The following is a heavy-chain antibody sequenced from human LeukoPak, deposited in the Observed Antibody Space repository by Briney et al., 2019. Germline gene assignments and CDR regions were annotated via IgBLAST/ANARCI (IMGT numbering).Heavy chain of an antibody. CDR2: INKDGSEK. D-gene: IGHD2-8*02. CDR1: RLTSSGYW. CDR3: ATYTQHFGAPGGADY. J-gene: IGHJ4*02. Sequence: GGSLRLSCVVSRLTSSGYWMRWVRQAPGKGLEWVAAINKDGSEKRYVDSVEGRFTISRDNARNSVYLQMTSLGAEDTAVYYCATYTQHFGAPGGADYWGLGALVTVSS. V-gene: IGHV3-7*03.